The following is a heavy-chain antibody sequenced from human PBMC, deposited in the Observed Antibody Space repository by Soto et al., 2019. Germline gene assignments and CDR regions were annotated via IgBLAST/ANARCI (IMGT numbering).Heavy chain of an antibody. V-gene: IGHV4-31*03. CDR1: GGSISSGGYY. CDR3: ARDSTLGGIAAAGPFRSYGMDV. Sequence: PSETLSLTCTVSGGSISSGGYYWSWIRQHPGKGLEWIGYIYYSGGTYYNPSLKSRVTISVDTSKNQFSLKLSSVTAADTAVYYCARDSTLGGIAAAGPFRSYGMDVWGQGTTVTVSS. J-gene: IGHJ6*02. CDR2: IYYSGGT. D-gene: IGHD6-13*01.